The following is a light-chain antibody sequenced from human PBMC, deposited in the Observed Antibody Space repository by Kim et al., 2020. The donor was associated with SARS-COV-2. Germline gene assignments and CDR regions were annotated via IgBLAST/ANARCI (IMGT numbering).Light chain of an antibody. V-gene: IGKV3D-7*01. J-gene: IGKJ1*01. CDR1: QSVSSSY. CDR3: QQDHNLPWT. CDR2: AAA. Sequence: PGQRATLSCRASQSVSSSYLSWYQHKPGQAPSLLIYAAATRATAIPARFSGSGSGTDFTLTITSLQPEDFAVYYCQQDHNLPWTFGQGTKVDIK.